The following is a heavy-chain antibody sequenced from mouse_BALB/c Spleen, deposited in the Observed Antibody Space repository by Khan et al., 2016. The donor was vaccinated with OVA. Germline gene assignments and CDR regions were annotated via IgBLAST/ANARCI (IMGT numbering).Heavy chain of an antibody. V-gene: IGHV3-2*02. CDR2: ISYSGST. Sequence: EVQLQESGPGLVKPSQSLSLTCTVTGYSITSDYAWNWIRQFPGNKLEWMGYISYSGSTNYNPSLKSRISITRDTSKNQFLLQLNSVTTEDTATYYCARDGSRYNYAMDYWGQGTSVTVSS. CDR3: ARDGSRYNYAMDY. CDR1: GYSITSDYA. J-gene: IGHJ4*01. D-gene: IGHD2-3*01.